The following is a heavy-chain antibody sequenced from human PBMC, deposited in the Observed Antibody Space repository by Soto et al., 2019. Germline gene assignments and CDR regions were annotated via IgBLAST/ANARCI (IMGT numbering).Heavy chain of an antibody. D-gene: IGHD7-27*01. J-gene: IGHJ5*02. V-gene: IGHV4-31*02. CDR2: IYYSGST. Sequence: DLEWIGFIYYSGSTQYNPSLKSRLTISGDTSKNQFSLNLRSVTAADTAVYYCAVIAMGTNWFDPWGQGTLVTVSS. CDR3: AVIAMGTNWFDP.